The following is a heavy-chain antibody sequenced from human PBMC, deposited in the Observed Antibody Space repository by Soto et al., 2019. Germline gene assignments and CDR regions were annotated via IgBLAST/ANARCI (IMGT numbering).Heavy chain of an antibody. CDR2: ISYEGSNK. Sequence: QVQLVESGGGVVQPGRSLRLSCAASGFTFSSYGMHWVRQAPGKGLEWVAVISYEGSNKYYADSVKGRFTISRDNSKNTLYLQMNSLRAEDTAVYYCAKDPLLFLEWFILSYYFDYWGQGTLVTVSS. CDR3: AKDPLLFLEWFILSYYFDY. CDR1: GFTFSSYG. V-gene: IGHV3-30*18. D-gene: IGHD3-3*01. J-gene: IGHJ4*02.